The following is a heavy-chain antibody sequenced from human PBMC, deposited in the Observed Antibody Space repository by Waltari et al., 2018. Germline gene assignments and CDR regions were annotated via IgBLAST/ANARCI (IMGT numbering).Heavy chain of an antibody. D-gene: IGHD3-10*01. CDR2: INAGNGNT. Sequence: QVQLVQSGAEVKKPGASVKVSCKASGYTFTSYAMHWVRQAPGQRLEWMGWINAGNGNTKNSQKFQGRVTITRDTSASTAYMELSSLRSEDTAVYYCARDKRRPVRGVISYDAFDIWGQGTMVTVSS. CDR3: ARDKRRPVRGVISYDAFDI. J-gene: IGHJ3*02. V-gene: IGHV1-3*01. CDR1: GYTFTSYA.